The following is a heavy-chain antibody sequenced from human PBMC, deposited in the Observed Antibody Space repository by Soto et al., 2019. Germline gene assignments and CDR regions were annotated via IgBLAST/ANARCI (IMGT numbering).Heavy chain of an antibody. CDR2: INSGSTSV. J-gene: IGHJ4*02. V-gene: IGHV3-48*01. D-gene: IGHD1-26*01. Sequence: EVQLVESGGGLVQPGGSLRLSCVASGFIFNSYSMNWVRQAPGKGLEWISYINSGSTSVFYADSVKGRFTTSRDNAKNSLYLQMTSLRAEDTAVYYCASSASPDAYWGQGTLVTVSS. CDR3: ASSASPDAY. CDR1: GFIFNSYS.